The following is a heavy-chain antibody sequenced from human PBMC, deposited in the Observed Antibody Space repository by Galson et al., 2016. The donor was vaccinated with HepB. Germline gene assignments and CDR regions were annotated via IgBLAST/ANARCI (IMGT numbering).Heavy chain of an antibody. D-gene: IGHD2-2*01. CDR2: IWSNGNNK. CDR1: GFTFSSNA. CDR3: ARDISSSHFDL. J-gene: IGHJ2*01. V-gene: IGHV3-33*08. Sequence: SLRLSCAASGFTFSSNAMHWVRQAPGKGLEWVADIWSNGNNKYYADSVRGRFSVSRDQAKNTLYMQMNSLRAEDTAVYYCARDISSSHFDLWGRGTLVTVTS.